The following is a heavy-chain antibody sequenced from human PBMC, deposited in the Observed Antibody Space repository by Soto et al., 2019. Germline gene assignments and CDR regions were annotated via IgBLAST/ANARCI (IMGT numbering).Heavy chain of an antibody. CDR3: ARGGYCSGGSCYSAVWFDP. J-gene: IGHJ5*02. D-gene: IGHD2-15*01. Sequence: QVQLQESGPGLVKPSQTLSLTCTVSGGSISSGDYYWSWIRQPPGKGLEWIGYIYYSGSTYYNPSLKSRVTISVDTSKNQFSLKLSSVTAADTAVYYCARGGYCSGGSCYSAVWFDPWGQGTLVTVSS. CDR2: IYYSGST. V-gene: IGHV4-30-4*01. CDR1: GGSISSGDYY.